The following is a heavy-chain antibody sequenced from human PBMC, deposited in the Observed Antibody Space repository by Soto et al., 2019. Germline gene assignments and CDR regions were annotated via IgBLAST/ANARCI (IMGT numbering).Heavy chain of an antibody. V-gene: IGHV3-7*05. D-gene: IGHD6-13*01. CDR2: IKEDGREK. Sequence: EVQLVESGGGLVQPGGSLRLSCGASGFTFSNYWMTWVRQAPGKGPEWLANIKEDGREKYYVDSVKGRFTISRDNAKNSLYLQMNSLSTEDTAVYYCARSRDSWRSWFDPWGQGTLVTVSS. J-gene: IGHJ5*02. CDR3: ARSRDSWRSWFDP. CDR1: GFTFSNYW.